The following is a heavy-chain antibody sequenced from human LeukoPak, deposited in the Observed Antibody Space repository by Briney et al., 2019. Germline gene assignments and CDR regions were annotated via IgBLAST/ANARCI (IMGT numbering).Heavy chain of an antibody. V-gene: IGHV1-8*01. CDR2: MNPNSGNT. CDR3: ARAPAGYGPLYYFDY. Sequence: ASVKVSCKASGYTFTSYDISWVRQATGQGLEWMGWMNPNSGNTGYAQKFQGRATMTRNTSISTAYMELSSLRSEDTAVYYCARAPAGYGPLYYFDYWGQGTLVTVSS. D-gene: IGHD1-1*01. J-gene: IGHJ4*02. CDR1: GYTFTSYD.